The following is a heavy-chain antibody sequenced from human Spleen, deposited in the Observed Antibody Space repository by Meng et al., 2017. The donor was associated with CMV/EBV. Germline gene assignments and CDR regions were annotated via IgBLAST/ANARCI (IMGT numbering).Heavy chain of an antibody. CDR2: IIPIFGTS. Sequence: SVKVSCKASVGTFSSYAISWVRQAPGQGLEWMGGIIPIFGTSNYAQKFQGRVTITTDKSTSTAYMELSSLRSEDTAVYYCARGYYDFSPRADYSYYYGMDVWGQGTTVTVSS. CDR3: ARGYYDFSPRADYSYYYGMDV. CDR1: VGTFSSYA. V-gene: IGHV1-69*05. D-gene: IGHD3-3*01. J-gene: IGHJ6*02.